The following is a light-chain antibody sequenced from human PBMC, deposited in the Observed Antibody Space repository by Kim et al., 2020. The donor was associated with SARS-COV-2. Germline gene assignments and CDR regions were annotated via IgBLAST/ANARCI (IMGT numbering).Light chain of an antibody. Sequence: GRGDTIPCSASSSNLGSNTVNWYQQLPGTAPKLLIYSNNQRPSGVPDRFSGSKSGTSASLAISGLQSEDEADYSCAAWDDSLNGVVFGGGTQLTVL. CDR3: AAWDDSLNGVV. V-gene: IGLV1-44*01. J-gene: IGLJ2*01. CDR1: SSNLGSNT. CDR2: SNN.